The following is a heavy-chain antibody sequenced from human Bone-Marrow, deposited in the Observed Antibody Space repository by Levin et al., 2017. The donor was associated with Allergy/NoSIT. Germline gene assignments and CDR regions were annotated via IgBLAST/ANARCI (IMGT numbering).Heavy chain of an antibody. D-gene: IGHD2-2*01. J-gene: IGHJ4*02. CDR3: VKDSNFETD. CDR2: ISFNGGKK. V-gene: IGHV3-30*18. CDR1: GFTFSSYG. Sequence: PGGSLRLSCAASGFTFSSYGMHWVHQAPGKGPEWVAFISFNGGKKYYVDSVKGRFSISRGNSKSTLFLQMNNLRTEDTAVYFCVKDSNFETDWGQGTLVIVSS.